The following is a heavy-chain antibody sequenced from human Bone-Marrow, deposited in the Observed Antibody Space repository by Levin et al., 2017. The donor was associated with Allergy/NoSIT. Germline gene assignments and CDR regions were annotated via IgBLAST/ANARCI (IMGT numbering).Heavy chain of an antibody. CDR1: GGSFSGSY. Sequence: SQTLSLTCAVYGGSFSGSYWSWIRQPPGKGLEWIGEINHSGSTNYNPSLKSRVTISVDTSKNQFSLKLSSVTAADTAVYYCAREPKIAVAGPRPFDIWGQGTMVTVSS. V-gene: IGHV4-34*01. CDR3: AREPKIAVAGPRPFDI. D-gene: IGHD6-19*01. J-gene: IGHJ3*02. CDR2: INHSGST.